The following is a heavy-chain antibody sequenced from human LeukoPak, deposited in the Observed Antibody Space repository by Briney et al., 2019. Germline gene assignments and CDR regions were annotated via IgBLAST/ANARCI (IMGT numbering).Heavy chain of an antibody. Sequence: PSETLSLTCTVSGGSISSSYWSWIRQSPGKGLEWIGYVHHTGDSHYNPSLESRATLSIDTSKNQFTLRLKSVTAADTAVYYCAGYGSRSSYKAFDYWGQGTLVTVSS. CDR3: AGYGSRSSYKAFDY. V-gene: IGHV4-59*01. J-gene: IGHJ4*02. CDR1: GGSISSSY. D-gene: IGHD3-10*01. CDR2: VHHTGDS.